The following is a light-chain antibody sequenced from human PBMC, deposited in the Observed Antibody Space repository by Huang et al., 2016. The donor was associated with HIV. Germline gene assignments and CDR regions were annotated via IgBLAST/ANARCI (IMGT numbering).Light chain of an antibody. CDR2: GAC. J-gene: IGKJ1*01. CDR1: QSVSSRY. V-gene: IGKV3-20*01. CDR3: QQYGSSPT. Sequence: EIALTQSPGTLSLSPGERATLSCRASQSVSSRYLAWYQQKPGQATRLLIYGACSRASGIPDRFGGSGSVADFTLTISRLAPEDFAVYCCQQYGSSPTFGQGTKVEIK.